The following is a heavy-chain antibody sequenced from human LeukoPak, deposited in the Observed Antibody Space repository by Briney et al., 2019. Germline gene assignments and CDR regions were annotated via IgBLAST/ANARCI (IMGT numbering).Heavy chain of an antibody. Sequence: GESLKISCKGSGYSFTNYWIGWVRQMPGKGLEWMGIIYPGDSDTRYSPSFQGQVTISADKSISTAYLHWSSLKASDTAMYYCARQGPYCSSTSCYPNWFDPWGQGTLVTVSS. CDR3: ARQGPYCSSTSCYPNWFDP. CDR2: IYPGDSDT. V-gene: IGHV5-51*01. CDR1: GYSFTNYW. J-gene: IGHJ5*02. D-gene: IGHD2-2*01.